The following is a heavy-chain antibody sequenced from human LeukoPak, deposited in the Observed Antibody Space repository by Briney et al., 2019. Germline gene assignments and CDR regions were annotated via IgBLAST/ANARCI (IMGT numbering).Heavy chain of an antibody. CDR1: GYTFTGYY. V-gene: IGHV1-2*02. J-gene: IGHJ5*02. CDR2: INPNSGGT. Sequence: ASVKVSCKASGYTFTGYYMHWVRQAPGQGLEWMGWINPNSGGTNYAQKFQGRVTMTRDTSISTAYMELSRLRSDDTAVHYCARDSPLHNYDILTGYSSWFDPWGQGTLVTVSS. CDR3: ARDSPLHNYDILTGYSSWFDP. D-gene: IGHD3-9*01.